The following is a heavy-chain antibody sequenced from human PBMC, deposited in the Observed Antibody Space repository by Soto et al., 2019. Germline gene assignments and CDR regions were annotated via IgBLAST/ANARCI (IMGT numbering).Heavy chain of an antibody. CDR1: GGTFSSYT. CDR3: AMEYCSSTSCYRDY. CDR2: IIPILGIA. Sequence: QVQLVQSGAEVKKPGSSVKVSCKASGGTFSSYTISWVRQAPGQGLEWMGRIIPILGIANYAQKFQGRVTXNAEKSPSTAYMELSSLRSEDTAVYYCAMEYCSSTSCYRDYWGQGTLVTVSS. V-gene: IGHV1-69*02. D-gene: IGHD2-2*02. J-gene: IGHJ4*02.